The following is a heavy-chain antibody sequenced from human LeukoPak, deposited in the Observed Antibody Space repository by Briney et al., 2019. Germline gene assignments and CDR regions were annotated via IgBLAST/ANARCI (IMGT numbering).Heavy chain of an antibody. D-gene: IGHD1-26*01. CDR3: ARDSGSYLGDY. Sequence: GGSLRLSCAASGFTFSSYAMHWVRQAPGKGLEWVAVISYDGSNKYYADSVKGRFTISRDNSKNTLYLQMNSLRAEDTAVYHCARDSGSYLGDYWGQGTLVTVSS. J-gene: IGHJ4*02. V-gene: IGHV3-30-3*01. CDR1: GFTFSSYA. CDR2: ISYDGSNK.